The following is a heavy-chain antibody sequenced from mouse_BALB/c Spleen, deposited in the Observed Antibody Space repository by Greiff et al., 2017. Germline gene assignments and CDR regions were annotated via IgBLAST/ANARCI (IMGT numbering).Heavy chain of an antibody. CDR3: AREGGAMDY. J-gene: IGHJ4*01. V-gene: IGHV3-6*02. CDR1: GYSITSGYY. Sequence: EVKLMESGPGLVKPSQSLSLTCSVTGYSITSGYYWNWIRQFPGNKLEWMGYISYGGSNNYNPSLKNRISITRDTSKNQFFLKLNSVTTEDTATYYCAREGGAMDYWGQGTSVTVSS. CDR2: ISYGGSN.